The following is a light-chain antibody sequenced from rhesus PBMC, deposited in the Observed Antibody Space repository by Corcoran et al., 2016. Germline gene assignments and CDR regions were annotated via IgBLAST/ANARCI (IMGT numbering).Light chain of an antibody. J-gene: IGLJ3*01. CDR2: DVS. V-gene: IGLV2S9*01. CDR1: SSDIGGYND. CDR3: CSYRSGSVL. Sequence: QSALTQPPSVSKSLGQSVTISCTGTSSDIGGYNDVSWYQQHPGTAPRLLIYDVSKRPSGVSDRFSGSKSGNTASLTISGLPAEDEADYYCCSYRSGSVLFGGGTRLTVL.